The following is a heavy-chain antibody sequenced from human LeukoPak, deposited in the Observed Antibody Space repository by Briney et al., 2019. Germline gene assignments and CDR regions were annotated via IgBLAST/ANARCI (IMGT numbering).Heavy chain of an antibody. Sequence: QAGGSLRLSCAASGFTFRSYAMHWVRQTPGKGLEWVAVISYDGSSIYYGDSVKGRFTISRDNSENTLYLQMNSLRAEDTAVYYCAREYSGYGYYYNMDVWGQGTTVIVSS. CDR3: AREYSGYGYYYNMDV. CDR1: GFTFRSYA. V-gene: IGHV3-30*04. J-gene: IGHJ6*02. CDR2: ISYDGSSI. D-gene: IGHD5-12*01.